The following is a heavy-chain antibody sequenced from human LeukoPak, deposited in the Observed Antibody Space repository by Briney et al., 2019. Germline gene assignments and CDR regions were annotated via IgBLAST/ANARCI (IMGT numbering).Heavy chain of an antibody. D-gene: IGHD6-19*01. V-gene: IGHV4-39*07. J-gene: IGHJ5*02. CDR2: IYYSGST. CDR3: ARGIAVAGTSWFDP. Sequence: PSETLSLTCTVSGGSISSSSYYWGWIRQPPGKGLEWIGSIYYSGSTYYNPSLKSRVTISVDTSKNQFSLKLSSVTAAATAVYYCARGIAVAGTSWFDPWGQGTLVTVSS. CDR1: GGSISSSSYY.